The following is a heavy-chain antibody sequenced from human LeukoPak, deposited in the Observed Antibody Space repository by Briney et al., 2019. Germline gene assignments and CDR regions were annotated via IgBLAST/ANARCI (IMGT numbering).Heavy chain of an antibody. CDR2: ISEDGRIE. V-gene: IGHV3-30*04. Sequence: GGSLRLSCAASGFTFSSYVMHWVRQAPGKGLEWVTFISEDGRIETYADSVKGRFTISRDNSKSTLSLQMNSLRGEDTAVYYCTRETASEGMGTGGFDYWGQGTLVTVSS. CDR1: GFTFSSYV. J-gene: IGHJ4*02. CDR3: TRETASEGMGTGGFDY. D-gene: IGHD1-1*01.